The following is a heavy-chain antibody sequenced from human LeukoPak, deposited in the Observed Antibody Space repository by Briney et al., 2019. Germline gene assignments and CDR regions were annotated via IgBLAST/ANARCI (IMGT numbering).Heavy chain of an antibody. J-gene: IGHJ4*02. CDR3: AKDPKAAAGPYYFDY. Sequence: GGSLRLSCAASGFTFSSYGMSWVRQAPGKGLEWVSAISGNGGSTYYAYSAKGRFTISRDNSKNTLYLQMNSLRAEDTAVYYCAKDPKAAAGPYYFDYWGQGTLVTVSS. CDR1: GFTFSSYG. V-gene: IGHV3-23*01. D-gene: IGHD6-13*01. CDR2: ISGNGGST.